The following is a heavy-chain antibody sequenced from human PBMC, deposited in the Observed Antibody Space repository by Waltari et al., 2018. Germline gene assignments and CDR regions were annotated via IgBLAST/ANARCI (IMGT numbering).Heavy chain of an antibody. CDR2: INPNSGGT. CDR3: AREYDFWSGYYQGYFDY. Sequence: QVQLVQSGAEVKKPGASVKVSCKASGYTFTGYYMHWVRQAPGQGLEWMGWINPNSGGTNYAQKFQGRVTMTRDTSISTAYMELSRLRSDDTAVYYCAREYDFWSGYYQGYFDYWGQGTLVTVSS. CDR1: GYTFTGYY. D-gene: IGHD3-3*01. V-gene: IGHV1-2*02. J-gene: IGHJ4*02.